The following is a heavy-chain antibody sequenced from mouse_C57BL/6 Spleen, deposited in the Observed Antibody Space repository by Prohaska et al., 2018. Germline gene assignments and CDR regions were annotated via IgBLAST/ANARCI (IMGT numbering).Heavy chain of an antibody. CDR3: AGDSDGYWYFDV. CDR2: ITHSGET. D-gene: IGHD2-3*01. Sequence: QMQLQESGPGLVKPSQSLFLTCSITGFPITSGYYWIWIRQSPGKPLEWMGYITHSGETFYNPSLQSPISITRETSKNQFFRQLNSVTTEDTAMYYCAGDSDGYWYFDVWGTGTTVTVSS. CDR1: GFPITSGYY. J-gene: IGHJ1*03. V-gene: IGHV12-3*01.